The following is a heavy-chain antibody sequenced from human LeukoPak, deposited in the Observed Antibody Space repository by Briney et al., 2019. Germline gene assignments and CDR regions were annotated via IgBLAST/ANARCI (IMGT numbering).Heavy chain of an antibody. CDR3: ARGLLWFGELSMWIDY. V-gene: IGHV4-39*07. D-gene: IGHD3-10*01. CDR2: IYYSGST. CDR1: GGSISSSSYY. J-gene: IGHJ4*02. Sequence: SETLSLTCTVSGGSISSSSYYWGWIRQPPGKGLEWIGSIYYSGSTYYNPSLKSRVTISVDTSKNQFSLKLSSVTAADTAVYYCARGLLWFGELSMWIDYWGQGTLVTVSS.